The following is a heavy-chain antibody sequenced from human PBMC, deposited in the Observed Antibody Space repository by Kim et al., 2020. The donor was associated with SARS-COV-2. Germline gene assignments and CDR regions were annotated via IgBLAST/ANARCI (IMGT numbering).Heavy chain of an antibody. CDR1: GGSFSGYY. CDR3: ARETDWTHYYMDV. D-gene: IGHD3-9*01. Sequence: SETLSLTCAVYGGSFSGYYWSWIRQPPGKGLEWIGEINHSGSTNYNPSLKSRVTISVDTSKNQFSLKLSSVTAADTAVYYCARETDWTHYYMDVWGKGTTVTVSS. V-gene: IGHV4-34*01. CDR2: INHSGST. J-gene: IGHJ6*03.